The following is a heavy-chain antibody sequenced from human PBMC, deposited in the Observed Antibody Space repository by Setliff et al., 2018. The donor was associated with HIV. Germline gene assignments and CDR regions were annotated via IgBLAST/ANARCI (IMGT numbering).Heavy chain of an antibody. D-gene: IGHD5-12*01. J-gene: IGHJ3*02. CDR2: IHTEQGFP. V-gene: IGHV7-4-1*02. CDR1: GYSFTNYA. CDR3: AVDRHAFDI. Sequence: ASVKVSCKASGYSFTNYAINWLRQAPGRGLEWMGWIHTEQGFPMYAQGFTGRFVFSLDPSVSTAYLQINSLNPDGGAVYYCAVDRHAFDIWGQGTVVTVSS.